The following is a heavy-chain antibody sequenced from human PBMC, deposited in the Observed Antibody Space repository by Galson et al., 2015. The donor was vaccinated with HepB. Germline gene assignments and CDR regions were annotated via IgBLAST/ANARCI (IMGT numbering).Heavy chain of an antibody. CDR3: AKDGEDPRYYYYMDV. V-gene: IGHV3-30*18. CDR1: GFTFSNYG. D-gene: IGHD2-15*01. J-gene: IGHJ6*03. CDR2: ISFDGTNK. Sequence: SLRLSCAASGFTFSNYGMHWVRQAPGKGLEWVAVISFDGTNKKHTDSVKGRFTISRDNSKNTLYLQMSSLRAEDTAVYYCAKDGEDPRYYYYMDVWGKGTTVTVS.